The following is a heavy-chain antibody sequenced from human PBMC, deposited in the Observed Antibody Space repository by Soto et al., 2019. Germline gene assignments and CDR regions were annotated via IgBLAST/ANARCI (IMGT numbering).Heavy chain of an antibody. CDR2: INPNSGGT. J-gene: IGHJ4*02. V-gene: IGHV1-2*04. CDR3: ARVRYNFWSGYNNLFDY. D-gene: IGHD3-3*01. CDR1: GYTFTGYY. Sequence: GASVKVSCKASGYTFTGYYMHWVRQAPGQGLEWMGWINPNSGGTNYAQKFQGWVTMTRDTSISTAYMELSSLRSEDTAVYYCARVRYNFWSGYNNLFDYWGQGTLVTVSS.